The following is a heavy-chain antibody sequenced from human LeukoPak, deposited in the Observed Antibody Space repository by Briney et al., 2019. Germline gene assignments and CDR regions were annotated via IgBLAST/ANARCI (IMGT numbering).Heavy chain of an antibody. CDR3: ATSPHGEYYFDY. Sequence: SVKVSSKASGGTFTSYAISWVRQAPGQGLEWMGRIIPILGIANYAQKFQGRVTITADKSTSTAYMELSSLRSEDTAVYYCATSPHGEYYFDYWGQGTLVTVSS. CDR2: IIPILGIA. D-gene: IGHD7-27*01. V-gene: IGHV1-69*04. CDR1: GGTFTSYA. J-gene: IGHJ4*02.